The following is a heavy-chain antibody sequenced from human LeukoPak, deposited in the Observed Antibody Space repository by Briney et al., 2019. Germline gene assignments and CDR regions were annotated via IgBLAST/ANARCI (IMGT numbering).Heavy chain of an antibody. CDR2: MNPKSGNT. D-gene: IGHD6-19*01. V-gene: IGHV1-8*03. CDR1: GYTFTSYD. CDR3: ARRTVDNSYYYYMDV. J-gene: IGHJ6*03. Sequence: ASVKVSCKASGYTFTSYDINWVRQVTGQGLEWMGWMNPKSGNTGYAQKFQGRVTITRNTSISTAYMEVSSLRYEDTAVYYCARRTVDNSYYYYMDVWGKGTTVTVSS.